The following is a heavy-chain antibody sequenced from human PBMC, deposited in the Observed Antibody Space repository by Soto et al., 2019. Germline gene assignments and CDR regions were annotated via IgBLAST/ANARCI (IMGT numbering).Heavy chain of an antibody. D-gene: IGHD3-10*01. CDR2: IYYSGST. CDR1: GGSISSSSYY. J-gene: IGHJ4*02. V-gene: IGHV4-39*01. Sequence: QLQLQESGPGLVKPSETLSLTCTVSGGSISSSSYYWGWIRQPPGKGLEWIGSIYYSGSTYYNPSLKSRVTISVDTSKNQFSLKLSSVTAADTAVYYCARALFGSGSVLFDYWGQGTLVTVSS. CDR3: ARALFGSGSVLFDY.